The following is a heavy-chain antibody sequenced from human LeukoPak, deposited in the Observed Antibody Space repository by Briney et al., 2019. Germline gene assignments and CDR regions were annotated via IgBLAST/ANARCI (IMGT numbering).Heavy chain of an antibody. V-gene: IGHV4-34*01. CDR1: GGSFIGYY. J-gene: IGHJ4*02. CDR2: INHSGGA. D-gene: IGHD3-3*01. Sequence: SETLSLTCAVYGGSFIGYYWSWIRQPPGKGLEWIGEINHSGGANYNPSLKSRVTISADTSKSQFSLKLGSVTAADTAVYYCARVPLRFLEPFDFWGQGTLVTVSS. CDR3: ARVPLRFLEPFDF.